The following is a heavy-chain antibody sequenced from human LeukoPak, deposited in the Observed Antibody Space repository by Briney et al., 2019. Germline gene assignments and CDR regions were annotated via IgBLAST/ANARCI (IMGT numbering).Heavy chain of an antibody. CDR1: GGSISSYY. V-gene: IGHV4-59*01. D-gene: IGHD6-13*01. Sequence: PSETLSLTCTVSGGSISSYYWSWIRQPPGKGLEWIGYIYYSGSTNYNPSLQSRVTISVDTSRNEFSLRLSSVTAADTAVYCCARETIAAAGSFDHWGQGTLVTVSS. CDR3: ARETIAAAGSFDH. CDR2: IYYSGST. J-gene: IGHJ5*02.